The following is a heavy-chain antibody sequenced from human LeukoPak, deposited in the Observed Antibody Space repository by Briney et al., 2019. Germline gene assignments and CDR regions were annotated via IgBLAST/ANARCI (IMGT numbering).Heavy chain of an antibody. Sequence: SETLSLTCTVSGGSISSYYWSWIRQPPGKGLEWIGYIYYSGSTNYNPSLKSRVTISVDTSKNQFSLKLSSVTAADTAVYYCARERRYCSSTSCANDAFDIWGQGTMVTVSS. V-gene: IGHV4-59*01. D-gene: IGHD2-2*01. CDR3: ARERRYCSSTSCANDAFDI. CDR1: GGSISSYY. CDR2: IYYSGST. J-gene: IGHJ3*02.